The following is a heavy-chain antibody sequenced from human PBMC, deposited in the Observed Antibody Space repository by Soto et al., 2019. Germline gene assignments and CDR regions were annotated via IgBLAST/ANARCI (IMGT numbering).Heavy chain of an antibody. CDR1: RGSISSYY. V-gene: IGHV4-59*01. CDR3: ARDPPGGDSYFDY. J-gene: IGHJ4*02. Sequence: QVQLQESGPGLVKPSETLSLTCTVSRGSISSYYWSWIRQPPGKGLEWIGYIYYSGTTNYNPSLKSRVTMSVDTSRNQFSLKMSSVTAADTAVYYCARDPPGGDSYFDYWGQGTLVTVSS. CDR2: IYYSGTT. D-gene: IGHD2-21*02.